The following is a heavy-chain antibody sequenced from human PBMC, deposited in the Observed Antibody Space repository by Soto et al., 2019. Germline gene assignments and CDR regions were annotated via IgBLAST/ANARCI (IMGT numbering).Heavy chain of an antibody. J-gene: IGHJ1*01. Sequence: QVQLVQSGAEVKKPGSSVKVSCKASGGTFSSYTISWVRQAPGQGLEWMGRIIPILGIANYAQKLQGRDTITADKSKSTVYMELSSLRSEDTAVYYCARDSPLLQRGQGTLVTVSS. CDR3: ARDSPLLQ. V-gene: IGHV1-69*08. CDR2: IIPILGIA. CDR1: GGTFSSYT. D-gene: IGHD2-15*01.